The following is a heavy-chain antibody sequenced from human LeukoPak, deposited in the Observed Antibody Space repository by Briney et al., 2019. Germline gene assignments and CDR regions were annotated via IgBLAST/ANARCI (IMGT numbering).Heavy chain of an antibody. CDR3: ARRSIVVVPAAKGIYLDY. V-gene: IGHV5-51*01. Sequence: GESLKISCKGSGYSFTSYWIGWVRQMPGKGLEWMGIIYPGDSDTRYSPSFQGQVTISADKSISTAYLQWSSLKASDTAMYYCARRSIVVVPAAKGIYLDYWGQGTLVTVSS. CDR2: IYPGDSDT. D-gene: IGHD2-2*01. CDR1: GYSFTSYW. J-gene: IGHJ4*02.